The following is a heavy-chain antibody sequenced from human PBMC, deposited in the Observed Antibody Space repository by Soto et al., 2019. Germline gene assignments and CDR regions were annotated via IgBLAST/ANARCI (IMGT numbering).Heavy chain of an antibody. V-gene: IGHV1-18*01. J-gene: IGHJ6*02. CDR1: GYTFTSYG. CDR3: ARDREPGGWELLGYYYYHGMTV. CDR2: ISAYNGNT. Sequence: ASVQVSCKASGYTFTSYGISWVRQAPGQGLEWMGWISAYNGNTNYAQKFQGRVTITADESTSTAYMELSSLRSEDTAVYYCARDREPGGWELLGYYYYHGMTVGGQGTRVTVS. D-gene: IGHD1-26*01.